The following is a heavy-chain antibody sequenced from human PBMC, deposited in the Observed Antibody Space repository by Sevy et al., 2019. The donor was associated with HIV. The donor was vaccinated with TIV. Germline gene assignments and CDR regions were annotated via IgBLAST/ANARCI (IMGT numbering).Heavy chain of an antibody. CDR2: VSKEGTNK. D-gene: IGHD3-16*01. CDR1: GFTFTRYA. CDR3: ARDPHSVPHWGSFDS. Sequence: GGSLRLSCEASGFTFTRYAFHWVRQAPGKGLEWVAVVSKEGTNKYYADSVKGRFTISRDNSRNTLYLQMQSLRADDTAVYFCARDPHSVPHWGSFDSWGQGILVTVSS. J-gene: IGHJ4*02. V-gene: IGHV3-30-3*01.